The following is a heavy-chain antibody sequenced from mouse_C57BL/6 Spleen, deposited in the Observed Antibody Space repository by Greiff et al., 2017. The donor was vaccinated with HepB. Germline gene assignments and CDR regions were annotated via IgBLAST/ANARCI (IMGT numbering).Heavy chain of an antibody. V-gene: IGHV5-9*01. J-gene: IGHJ2*01. CDR3: ARHEGNFHFDY. D-gene: IGHD2-1*01. CDR2: ISGGGGNT. CDR1: GFTFSSYT. Sequence: EVQLMESGGGLVKPGGSLKLSCAASGFTFSSYTMSWVRQTPEKRLEWVATISGGGGNTYYPDSVKGRFTISRDNAKNTLYLQMSSLRSEDTALYYCARHEGNFHFDYWGQGTTLTVSS.